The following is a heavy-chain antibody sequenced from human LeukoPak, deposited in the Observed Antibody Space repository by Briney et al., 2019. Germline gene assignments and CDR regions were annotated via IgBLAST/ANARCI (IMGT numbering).Heavy chain of an antibody. CDR3: ARLGPAPPPSSSFFDY. Sequence: KPGESLKISCEGSGYSFTNYWITWVRQMPGKGLEWMGIIYPGDSDTRYSPSFQGQVTISVDKSISTAYLQWSSLKASDTAMYYCARLGPAPPPSSSFFDYWGQGTLVTVSS. CDR1: GYSFTNYW. D-gene: IGHD6-6*01. J-gene: IGHJ4*02. CDR2: IYPGDSDT. V-gene: IGHV5-51*03.